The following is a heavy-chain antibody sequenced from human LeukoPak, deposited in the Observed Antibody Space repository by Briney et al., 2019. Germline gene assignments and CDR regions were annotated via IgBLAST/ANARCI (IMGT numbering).Heavy chain of an antibody. Sequence: PSETLSLTCSVSGYSISSAYYWGWIRQPPGKGLEWIGTMYHSGSTNYNPSLKSRVTISVDTSKNQFSLKLSSVTAADTAVYYCARVVVVVPVGGWFDPWGQGTLVTVSS. CDR1: GYSISSAYY. CDR2: MYHSGST. D-gene: IGHD2-2*01. V-gene: IGHV4-38-2*02. J-gene: IGHJ5*02. CDR3: ARVVVVVPVGGWFDP.